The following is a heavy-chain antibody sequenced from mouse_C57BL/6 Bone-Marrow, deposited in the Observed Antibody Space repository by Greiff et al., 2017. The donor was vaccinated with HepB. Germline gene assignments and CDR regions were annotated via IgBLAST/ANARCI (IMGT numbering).Heavy chain of an antibody. D-gene: IGHD2-2*01. J-gene: IGHJ2*01. CDR1: GFNIKDDY. CDR2: IDPENGDT. V-gene: IGHV14-4*01. Sequence: EVQLQHSGAELVRPGASVKLSCTASGFNIKDDYMHWVKQRPEQGLEWIGWIDPENGDTEYASKFQGKATITADTSSNTAYLQLSSLTSEDTAVYYCTSLWLRRGYYFDYWGQGTTLTVSS. CDR3: TSLWLRRGYYFDY.